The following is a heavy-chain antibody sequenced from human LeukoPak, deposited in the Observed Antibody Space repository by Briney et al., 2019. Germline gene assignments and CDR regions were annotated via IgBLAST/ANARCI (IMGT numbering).Heavy chain of an antibody. J-gene: IGHJ6*04. CDR1: GFTFSSYW. D-gene: IGHD3-10*02. CDR2: IKRDESEK. CDR3: AELGITMIGGV. V-gene: IGHV3-7*01. Sequence: GGSLRLSCAASGFTFSSYWMSWVRQAPGKGLEWVANIKRDESEKYYVDSLKGRFTISRDNAKNSLYLQMNSLRAEDTAVYYCAELGITMIGGVWGKGTTVTISS.